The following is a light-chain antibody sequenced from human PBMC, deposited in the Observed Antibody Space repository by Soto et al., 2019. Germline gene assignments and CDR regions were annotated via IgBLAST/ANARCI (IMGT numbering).Light chain of an antibody. CDR2: GNG. CDR1: SSSIGAGYE. CDR3: QSYDSSLTNAV. V-gene: IGLV1-40*01. J-gene: IGLJ2*01. Sequence: QSVLTQPPSVSGAPGQRVTISCSGTSSSIGAGYEVHWYHQLPGTAPKLVVSGNGNRPSGVPDRLSASKSGTSASLAITGLQAEDEGHYYCQSYDSSLTNAVFGGGTKVTVL.